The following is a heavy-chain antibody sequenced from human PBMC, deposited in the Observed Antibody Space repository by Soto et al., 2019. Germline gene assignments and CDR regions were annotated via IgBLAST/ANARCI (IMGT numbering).Heavy chain of an antibody. CDR1: GYTFTSYA. CDR3: AREGFDYGDYNWFDP. D-gene: IGHD4-17*01. Sequence: ASVKISCKASGYTFTSYAMHWVRQTPGQRLEWMGWINAGNGNTKYSQKLQGRVTITRDTSASTAYMELSSLRSEDTAVYYCAREGFDYGDYNWFDPWGQGTLVTVSS. CDR2: INAGNGNT. V-gene: IGHV1-3*01. J-gene: IGHJ5*02.